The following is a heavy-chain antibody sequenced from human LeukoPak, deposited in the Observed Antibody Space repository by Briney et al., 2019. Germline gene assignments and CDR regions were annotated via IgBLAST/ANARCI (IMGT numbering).Heavy chain of an antibody. CDR1: GYTFTSYG. CDR3: AREGIDYYDTSGYHYYYYMDV. V-gene: IGHV1-18*01. D-gene: IGHD3-22*01. Sequence: ASVKVSCKASGYTFTSYGISWVRQAPGQGLEWMGWISAYNGNTNYAQKLQGRVTMTIDTSTSTAYMELRSVRSDDTAVYYCAREGIDYYDTSGYHYYYYMDVWGKGTTVTISS. CDR2: ISAYNGNT. J-gene: IGHJ6*03.